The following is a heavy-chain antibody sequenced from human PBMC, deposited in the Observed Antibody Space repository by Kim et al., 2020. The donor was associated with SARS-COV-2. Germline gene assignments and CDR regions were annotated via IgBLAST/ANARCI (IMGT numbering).Heavy chain of an antibody. CDR3: ARGDTASWPEYFEH. V-gene: IGHV3-7*04. J-gene: IGHJ1*01. Sequence: YEDPVNGRFTGSRDNAGNSLYLQMSSLRPEDTGVYYCARGDTASWPEYFEHWGQGTLATVSS. D-gene: IGHD2-2*01.